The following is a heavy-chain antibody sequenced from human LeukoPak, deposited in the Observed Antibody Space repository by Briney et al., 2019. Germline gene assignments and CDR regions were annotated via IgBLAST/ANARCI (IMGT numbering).Heavy chain of an antibody. CDR3: AKGSSCDY. J-gene: IGHJ4*02. CDR1: GFTFSSYD. Sequence: PSGGSLRLSCAASGFTFSSYDMTWVRQAPGKGLEWVSTFGGSGTSTYYADSVKGWFTISRDNSKNTLYLQMNGLRAEDTAVYYCAKGSSCDYWGQGTLVTVSS. V-gene: IGHV3-23*01. CDR2: FGGSGTST. D-gene: IGHD2-15*01.